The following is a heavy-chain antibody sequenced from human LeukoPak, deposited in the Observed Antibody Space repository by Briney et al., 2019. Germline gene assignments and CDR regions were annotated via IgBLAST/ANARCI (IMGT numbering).Heavy chain of an antibody. CDR2: IYYSGST. Sequence: SETLSLTCTVSGGSISSGGYYWSWIRQHPGKGLEWIGYIYYSGSTYYNPSLKSRVTISVDTSKNQFSLKLSSVTAADTAVYYCARGLVLRPVNWFDPWGQGTLVTVSS. V-gene: IGHV4-31*03. CDR1: GGSISSGGYY. J-gene: IGHJ5*02. D-gene: IGHD3-3*01. CDR3: ARGLVLRPVNWFDP.